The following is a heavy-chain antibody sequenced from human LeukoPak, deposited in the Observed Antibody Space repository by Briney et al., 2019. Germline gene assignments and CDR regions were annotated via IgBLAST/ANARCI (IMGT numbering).Heavy chain of an antibody. Sequence: SETLSLTCAVYGGSFSGYYWSWIRQPPGKGLEWIGYIYYSGSTNYNPSLKSRVTISVDTSKNQFSLKLSSVTAADTAVYYCARTNWAWDYYYGMDVWGQGTTVTVSS. CDR1: GGSFSGYY. CDR3: ARTNWAWDYYYGMDV. V-gene: IGHV4-59*08. CDR2: IYYSGST. D-gene: IGHD7-27*01. J-gene: IGHJ6*02.